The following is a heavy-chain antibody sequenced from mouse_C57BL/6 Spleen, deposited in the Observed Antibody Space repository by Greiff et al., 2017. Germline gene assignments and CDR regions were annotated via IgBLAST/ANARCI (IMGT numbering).Heavy chain of an antibody. CDR2: INYDGSST. Sequence: EVKLMESEGGLVQPGSSLKLSCTASGFTFSDYYMSWFRQVPEKGLEWVANINYDGSSTSYLDSLKSRFIISRDNAKNILYMQMSSLKSEDTATYYCARDHYDYDAMDDWGQGTSVTVSS. J-gene: IGHJ4*01. CDR1: GFTFSDYY. D-gene: IGHD1-2*01. CDR3: ARDHYDYDAMDD. V-gene: IGHV5-16*01.